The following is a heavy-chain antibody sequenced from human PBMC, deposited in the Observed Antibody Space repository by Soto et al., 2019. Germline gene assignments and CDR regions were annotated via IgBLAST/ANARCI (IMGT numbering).Heavy chain of an antibody. D-gene: IGHD3-16*01. J-gene: IGHJ1*01. CDR2: TSYDGSDK. CDR1: GFTFRSYV. CDR3: ARWGTTGGLDV. V-gene: IGHV3-33*01. Sequence: QVHLVESGGGVVQPGTSLRVSCVGSGFTFRSYVIHWVRQAPGKGLEWVALTSYDGSDKYYGDSVRGRFTISRDNSRNTVDVEMDSLRLEDTALYYCARWGTTGGLDVWGQGTLVSVSS.